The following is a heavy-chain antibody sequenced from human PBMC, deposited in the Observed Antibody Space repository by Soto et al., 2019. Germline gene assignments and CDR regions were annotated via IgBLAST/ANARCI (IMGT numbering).Heavy chain of an antibody. Sequence: GASVKVSCKASGGTFSSYAISWVRQAPGQGLEWMGGIIPIFGTANYAQKFQGRVTITADESTSTAYMELSSLRSEDTAVYYCARVSESYSNMIRYYYYGMDVWGQGTTVTVSS. CDR2: IIPIFGTA. J-gene: IGHJ6*02. CDR3: ARVSESYSNMIRYYYYGMDV. CDR1: GGTFSSYA. V-gene: IGHV1-69*13. D-gene: IGHD4-4*01.